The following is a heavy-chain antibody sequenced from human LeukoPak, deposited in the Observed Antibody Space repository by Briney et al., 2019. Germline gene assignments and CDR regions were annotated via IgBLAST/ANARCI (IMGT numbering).Heavy chain of an antibody. CDR1: GFTFSSYS. CDR2: ISSSSSYI. D-gene: IGHD6-19*01. V-gene: IGHV3-21*01. Sequence: PGRSLRLSCAASGFTFSSYSMNWVRQAPGKGLEWVSSISSSSSYIYYADSVKGRFTISRDNAKNSLYLQMNSLRAEDTAVYYCATALSSGWSTAPFDYWGQGTLVTVSS. J-gene: IGHJ4*02. CDR3: ATALSSGWSTAPFDY.